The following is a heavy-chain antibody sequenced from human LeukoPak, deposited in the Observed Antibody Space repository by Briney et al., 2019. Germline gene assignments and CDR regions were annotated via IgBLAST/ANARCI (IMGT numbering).Heavy chain of an antibody. CDR3: ARQTVTLDY. D-gene: IGHD2-21*02. Sequence: GRSLRLSCAASGFTFSIYGMHWVRQAPGKGLEWVAVIWYDGSNRYYAGSVKGRFTISRDNSKNTLYLQMNSLRAEDTAVYYCARQTVTLDYWGQGTLVTVSS. J-gene: IGHJ4*02. CDR2: IWYDGSNR. V-gene: IGHV3-33*01. CDR1: GFTFSIYG.